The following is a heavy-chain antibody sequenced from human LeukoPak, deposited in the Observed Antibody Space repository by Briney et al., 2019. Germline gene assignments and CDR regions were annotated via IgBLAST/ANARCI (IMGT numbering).Heavy chain of an antibody. D-gene: IGHD3-10*01. CDR3: ARVYSANYYGSGDRPFLFDY. CDR1: GYTFTSYG. J-gene: IGHJ4*02. CDR2: ISTYYGNT. Sequence: ASVKVSCKASGYTFTSYGFSWVRQAPGQGLEWMGWISTYYGNTNYAQKLQDRVTMTTDTSTSTAYMELTSLRSDDTAVYYCARVYSANYYGSGDRPFLFDYWGQGTVVTVSS. V-gene: IGHV1-18*01.